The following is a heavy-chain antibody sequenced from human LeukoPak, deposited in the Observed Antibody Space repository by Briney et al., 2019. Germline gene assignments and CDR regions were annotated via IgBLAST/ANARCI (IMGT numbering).Heavy chain of an antibody. CDR1: RFTFRTYA. Sequence: GGSLRLSCEASRFTFRTYAMHWDRQAPGKGLEWVAVISYDGSDKYYADSVKGRFTISRDNSKNTLYLQMNSLRAEDTAVYYCARDQGYDILTGLSDYWGQGTLVTVSS. CDR3: ARDQGYDILTGLSDY. CDR2: ISYDGSDK. D-gene: IGHD3-9*01. J-gene: IGHJ4*02. V-gene: IGHV3-30*04.